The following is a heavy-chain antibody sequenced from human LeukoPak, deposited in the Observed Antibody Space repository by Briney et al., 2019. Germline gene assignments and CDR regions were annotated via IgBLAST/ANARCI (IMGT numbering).Heavy chain of an antibody. CDR1: GFTFDDYG. Sequence: PGGSLILSCAASGFTFDDYGMSWVRQAPGKGLEWVSGINWSGGETDYADSVKGGFIISRDNAKNSLYLQMSALTVDDTAVYYCVRHERGVYYYYYIDVWGKGTTVIVSS. V-gene: IGHV3-20*04. J-gene: IGHJ6*03. CDR2: INWSGGET. D-gene: IGHD3-10*01. CDR3: VRHERGVYYYYYIDV.